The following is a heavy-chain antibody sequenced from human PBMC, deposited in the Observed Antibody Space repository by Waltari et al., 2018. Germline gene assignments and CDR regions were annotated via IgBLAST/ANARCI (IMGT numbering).Heavy chain of an antibody. J-gene: IGHJ4*02. CDR1: GRSFSGYY. Sequence: QVQLQQWGAGLLRPSETLSLPCAAYGRSFSGYYWSWIRQPPGKGLEWIGEINHSGSTNYNPSLKSRVTISVDTSKNQFSLKLSSVTAAETAVYYCARRGRECSGGSCYSLFDYWGQGTLVTVSS. CDR3: ARRGRECSGGSCYSLFDY. D-gene: IGHD2-15*01. CDR2: INHSGST. V-gene: IGHV4-34*01.